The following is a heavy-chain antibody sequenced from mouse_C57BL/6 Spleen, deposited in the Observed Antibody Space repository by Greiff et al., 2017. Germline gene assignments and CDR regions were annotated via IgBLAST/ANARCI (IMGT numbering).Heavy chain of an antibody. Sequence: VKLVESGPGILQPSQTLSLTCSFSGFSLSTFGMGVGWIRPPSGKGLEWLAHIWWDDDKYYNPALKSRLTISKDTSKNQVFLKIANVEPADTATYYCARMYPKNSNYVYFNYWGQGTTLTVSS. CDR2: IWWDDDK. J-gene: IGHJ2*01. CDR3: ARMYPKNSNYVYFNY. V-gene: IGHV8-8*01. CDR1: GFSLSTFGMG. D-gene: IGHD2-5*01.